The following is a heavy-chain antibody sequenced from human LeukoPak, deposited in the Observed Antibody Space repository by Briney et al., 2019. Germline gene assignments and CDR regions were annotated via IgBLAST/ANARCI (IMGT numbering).Heavy chain of an antibody. V-gene: IGHV3-13*01. CDR1: GFTFSSYD. Sequence: GGSLRLSCAASGFTFSSYDKHWVRQATGKGLEWVSAIGTAGDTYYPGSVKGRFTISRENAKNSLYLQMNSLRAGDTAVYYCARAPTQTGIAAAAGSVHFDYWGQGTLVTVSS. CDR3: ARAPTQTGIAAAAGSVHFDY. J-gene: IGHJ4*02. D-gene: IGHD6-25*01. CDR2: IGTAGDT.